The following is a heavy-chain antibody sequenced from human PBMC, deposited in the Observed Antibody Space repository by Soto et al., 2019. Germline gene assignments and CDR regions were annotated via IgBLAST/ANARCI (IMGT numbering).Heavy chain of an antibody. V-gene: IGHV4-4*02. CDR1: GCSISSSNW. J-gene: IGHJ4*02. CDR3: ARAKGDLWFGELVMDGRLDY. D-gene: IGHD3-10*01. Sequence: PSETLSLTCAVSGCSISSSNWWSRVRQPPGKGLEWIGEIYHSGSTNYNPSLKSRVTISVDKSKNQFSLKLSSVTAADTAVYYCARAKGDLWFGELVMDGRLDYWGQGTLVTVSS. CDR2: IYHSGST.